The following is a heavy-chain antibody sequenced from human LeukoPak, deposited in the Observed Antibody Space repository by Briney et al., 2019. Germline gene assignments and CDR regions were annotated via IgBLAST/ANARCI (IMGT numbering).Heavy chain of an antibody. V-gene: IGHV1-8*01. D-gene: IGHD5-24*01. CDR2: MNPNSGNT. Sequence: ASVKVSCKASGYTFTSYDINWVRQATGQGLEWMGWMNPNSGNTGYAQKFQGRVTMARNTSISTAYMELSSLRSKDTAVYYCARGRRIRDGYNLGYWGQGTLVTVSS. CDR1: GYTFTSYD. CDR3: ARGRRIRDGYNLGY. J-gene: IGHJ4*02.